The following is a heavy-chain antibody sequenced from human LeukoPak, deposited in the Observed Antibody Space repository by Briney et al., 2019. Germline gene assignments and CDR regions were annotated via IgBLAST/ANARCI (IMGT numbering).Heavy chain of an antibody. CDR1: GYTFTSYG. CDR3: AREGDYGDFNWFDP. CDR2: ISAYNGDT. V-gene: IGHV1-18*01. J-gene: IGHJ5*02. D-gene: IGHD4-17*01. Sequence: GASVKVSCKSSGYTFTSYGISWVRQAPGQGLEWMGWISAYNGDTNYAQKLQGRVTMTTDTSTSTAYMELRSLRSDDTAVYYCAREGDYGDFNWFDPWGQGTLVTVSS.